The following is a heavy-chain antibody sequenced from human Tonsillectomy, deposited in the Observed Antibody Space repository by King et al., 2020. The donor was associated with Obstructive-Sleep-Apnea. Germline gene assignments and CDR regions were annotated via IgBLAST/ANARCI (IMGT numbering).Heavy chain of an antibody. CDR2: ISWDGGST. V-gene: IGHV3-43*01. Sequence: VQLVESGGVVVQPGGSLRLSCAASGFTFDDYTMDWVRQAPGKGLEWVSLISWDGGSTYYADSVKGRFTISRDNSKSSLYLQMNSLRTEDTALYYCARSSSSAGCVDFWGQGTLVTVSS. D-gene: IGHD6-6*01. J-gene: IGHJ4*02. CDR1: GFTFDDYT. CDR3: ARSSSSAGCVDF.